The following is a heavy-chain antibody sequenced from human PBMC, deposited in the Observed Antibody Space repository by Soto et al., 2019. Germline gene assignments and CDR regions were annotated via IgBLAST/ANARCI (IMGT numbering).Heavy chain of an antibody. D-gene: IGHD3-9*01. CDR3: AKAVRYLAIVDY. Sequence: QVQLQQWGAGLLKPSETLSLTCAVYGGSFSGYYWSWIRQPPGKGLEWIGEINHSGSTNYNPSLKSRVTISVDTSKNQFSRKLSSLPAADTAVYYCAKAVRYLAIVDYWGQGTLVTVSS. J-gene: IGHJ4*02. V-gene: IGHV4-34*01. CDR2: INHSGST. CDR1: GGSFSGYY.